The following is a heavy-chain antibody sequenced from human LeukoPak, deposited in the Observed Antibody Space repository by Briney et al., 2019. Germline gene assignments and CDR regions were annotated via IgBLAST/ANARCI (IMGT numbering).Heavy chain of an antibody. CDR3: AKDVGTVYFYYMDV. CDR2: ISASGGGT. V-gene: IGHV3-23*01. CDR1: GFTFSSYA. D-gene: IGHD2-8*02. J-gene: IGHJ6*03. Sequence: GGSLRLSCAASGFTFSSYAMSWVRQAPGKGLEWVSAISASGGGTYYADSVRGRFTISRDNSKNMLYLQMNSLRAEDTAVYYCAKDVGTVYFYYMDVWGKGTTVTVSS.